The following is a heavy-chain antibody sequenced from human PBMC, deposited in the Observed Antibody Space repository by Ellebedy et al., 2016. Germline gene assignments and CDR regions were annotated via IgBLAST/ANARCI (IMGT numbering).Heavy chain of an antibody. J-gene: IGHJ4*02. D-gene: IGHD3-22*01. V-gene: IGHV3-11*04. CDR1: GFTFNDHY. CDR3: ARDGVYYDSSGYCPYFDY. Sequence: GESLKISXEASGFTFNDHYMNWVRQAPGRGLEWVSYISISGGDAFYADSVQGRFSVSRDNDKKSLFLQMNSLRAEDTAVYYCARDGVYYDSSGYCPYFDYWGQGTLVTVSS. CDR2: ISISGGDA.